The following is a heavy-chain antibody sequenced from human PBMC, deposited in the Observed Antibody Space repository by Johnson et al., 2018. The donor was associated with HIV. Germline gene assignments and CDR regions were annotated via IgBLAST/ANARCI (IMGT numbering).Heavy chain of an antibody. CDR3: ARDSYNFWSGYPDAFDI. Sequence: VQLVESGGGLVQPGGSLRLSCAASGFTVSSNYMSWVRQAPGKGLEWVSVIYSGGSTYYADSVKGRFTISRDNAKNSLYLQRNSRRAEDTAVYYCARDSYNFWSGYPDAFDIWGQGTMVTVSS. CDR2: IYSGGST. D-gene: IGHD3-3*01. CDR1: GFTVSSNY. V-gene: IGHV3-66*01. J-gene: IGHJ3*02.